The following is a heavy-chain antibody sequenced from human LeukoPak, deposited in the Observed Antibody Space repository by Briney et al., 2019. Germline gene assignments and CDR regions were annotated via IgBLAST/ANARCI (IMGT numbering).Heavy chain of an antibody. J-gene: IGHJ6*03. CDR2: IYHSGST. V-gene: IGHV4-30-2*01. D-gene: IGHD2-2*02. CDR1: GGSISSGGYY. CDR3: ARDAWVVVPAAIERGYYYYYMDV. Sequence: SETLSLTCTVSGGSISSGGYYWSWIRQPPGKGLEWIGYIYHSGSTYYNPSLKSRVTISVDRSKNQFSLKLSSVTAADTAVYYCARDAWVVVPAAIERGYYYYYMDVWGKGTTVTVSS.